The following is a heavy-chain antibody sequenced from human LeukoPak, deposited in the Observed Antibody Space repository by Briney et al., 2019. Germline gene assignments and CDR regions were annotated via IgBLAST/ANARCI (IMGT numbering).Heavy chain of an antibody. CDR2: ISTSSSYI. J-gene: IGHJ5*02. CDR1: GFTFDNYG. D-gene: IGHD2-15*01. CDR3: ARGADGVSSNSRGWFDP. V-gene: IGHV3-21*01. Sequence: GGSLRLSCAASGFTFDNYGMSWVRQVPGKGLEWVSSISTSSSYIYYADSVKGRFTISRDNARNSLYLQMNTLRAEDTAVYSCARGADGVSSNSRGWFDPWGQGTLVTVSS.